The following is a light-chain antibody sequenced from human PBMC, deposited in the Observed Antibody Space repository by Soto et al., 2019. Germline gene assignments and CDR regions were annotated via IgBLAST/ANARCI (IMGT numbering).Light chain of an antibody. J-gene: IGKJ2*01. CDR1: QRVGSS. Sequence: ELVMTQSPATLSVSPGERATLFCRASQRVGSSLAWYQQRPGQAPRLLLYGASTRATGIPARFSGSGAGTDFPLTISSLQPEDSAVYYCQQYKHWYTFGQGTILEIK. CDR3: QQYKHWYT. V-gene: IGKV3-15*01. CDR2: GAS.